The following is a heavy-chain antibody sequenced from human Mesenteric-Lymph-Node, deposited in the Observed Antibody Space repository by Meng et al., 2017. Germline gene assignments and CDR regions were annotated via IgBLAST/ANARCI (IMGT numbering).Heavy chain of an antibody. D-gene: IGHD6-13*01. Sequence: GEFLKISCTASGFTLNNYRMHWVRKAPGKGLVWVSRINSDGSSTSYADSVKGRFTISRDNAKNTLYLQMNSLRAEDTAVYYCARSHHSSSWPDYWGQGTLVTVSS. CDR3: ARSHHSSSWPDY. V-gene: IGHV3-74*01. CDR1: GFTLNNYR. J-gene: IGHJ4*02. CDR2: INSDGSST.